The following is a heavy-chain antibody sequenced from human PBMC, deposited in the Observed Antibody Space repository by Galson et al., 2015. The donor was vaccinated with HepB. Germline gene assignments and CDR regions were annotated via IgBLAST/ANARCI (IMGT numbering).Heavy chain of an antibody. CDR1: GFTFSSYN. Sequence: SLRLSCAASGFTFSSYNMKWVRQAPGKGLEWVSSISTSSSYKNYADSVKGRFTISRDNAKNSLFLQMNSLRVEDTAVYFCARSGSHASWVYYNNYMDVWGKGTTVIVSS. CDR3: ARSGSHASWVYYNNYMDV. V-gene: IGHV3-21*01. D-gene: IGHD3-10*01. J-gene: IGHJ6*03. CDR2: ISTSSSYK.